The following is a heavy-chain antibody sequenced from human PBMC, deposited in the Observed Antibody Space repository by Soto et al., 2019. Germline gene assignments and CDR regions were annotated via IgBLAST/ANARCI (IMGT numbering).Heavy chain of an antibody. Sequence: GASVKVSCKASGGTFSSYAISWVRQAPGRGLEWMGGIIPIFGTANYAQKFQGRVTITADESTSTAYMELSSLRSEDTAVYYCARDSPYDSSGYPYYYFDYWGQGTLVTVSS. CDR1: GGTFSSYA. D-gene: IGHD3-22*01. CDR3: ARDSPYDSSGYPYYYFDY. CDR2: IIPIFGTA. J-gene: IGHJ4*02. V-gene: IGHV1-69*13.